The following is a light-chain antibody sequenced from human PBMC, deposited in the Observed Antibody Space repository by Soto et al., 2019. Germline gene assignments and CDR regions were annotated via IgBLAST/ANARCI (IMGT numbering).Light chain of an antibody. J-gene: IGKJ5*01. CDR1: QGISTY. CDR2: AAS. Sequence: DIQMTHSPSSLSASVGYRVTITRRASQGISTYLNWYQQKPGKAPKLLIYAASSLQSGVPSRFSGSGSEADFTLTISSLQPEDFATYYCQQDNSYPITFGQGTQLDIK. V-gene: IGKV1-39*01. CDR3: QQDNSYPIT.